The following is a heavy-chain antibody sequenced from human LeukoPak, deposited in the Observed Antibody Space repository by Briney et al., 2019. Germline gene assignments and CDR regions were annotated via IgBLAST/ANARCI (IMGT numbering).Heavy chain of an antibody. Sequence: GESLKISCTASGYYFITYWIAWVRHMPGKGLEWLGIIYPGDSDTRYSPSFQGQVTISADKSISTAYLQWSSLKASDTAMYYCASSPRVNDAFDIWGQGTMVTVSS. CDR2: IYPGDSDT. J-gene: IGHJ3*02. D-gene: IGHD3-22*01. CDR3: ASSPRVNDAFDI. V-gene: IGHV5-51*01. CDR1: GYYFITYW.